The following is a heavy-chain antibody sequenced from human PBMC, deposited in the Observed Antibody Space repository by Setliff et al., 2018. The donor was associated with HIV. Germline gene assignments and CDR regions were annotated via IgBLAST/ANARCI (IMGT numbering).Heavy chain of an antibody. D-gene: IGHD1-26*01. V-gene: IGHV3-21*01. CDR3: TRGGTYYDY. CDR1: GFSFSSYA. CDR2: IGGTSDYK. Sequence: GGSLRLSCAANGFSFSSYAMNWVRQTPGKGLEWVSSIGGTSDYKNYAGSVRGRFTSSRDNAESSLFLQMNSLRAEDTAVYYCTRGGTYYDYWGQGTLVTVSS. J-gene: IGHJ4*02.